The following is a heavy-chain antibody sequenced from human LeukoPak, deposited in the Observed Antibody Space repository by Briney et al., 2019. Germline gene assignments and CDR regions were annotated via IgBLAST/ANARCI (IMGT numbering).Heavy chain of an antibody. CDR1: GFTSDDYA. J-gene: IGHJ4*02. CDR3: AKAVAGTTFDY. CDR2: ISWNSGSI. D-gene: IGHD6-19*01. Sequence: GGSLRLSCAASGFTSDDYAMHWVRQAPGKGLEWVSGISWNSGSIGYADSVKGRFTISRDNAKTSLHLQMNSLRAEDTALYYCAKAVAGTTFDYWGQGTLVTVSS. V-gene: IGHV3-9*02.